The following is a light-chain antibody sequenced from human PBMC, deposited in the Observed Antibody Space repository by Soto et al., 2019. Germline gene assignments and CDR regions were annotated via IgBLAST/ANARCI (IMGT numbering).Light chain of an antibody. CDR2: GAS. Sequence: EIVLTHSPGTLSLSPGERATLSFRASQSVSSSYLAWYQQKPGQAPRLLIHGASSRATGIPDRFSGSGSGTDFTLTISRLEPEDFAVYYCQQYGRSVTFGQGTRLEIK. CDR1: QSVSSSY. V-gene: IGKV3-20*01. J-gene: IGKJ5*01. CDR3: QQYGRSVT.